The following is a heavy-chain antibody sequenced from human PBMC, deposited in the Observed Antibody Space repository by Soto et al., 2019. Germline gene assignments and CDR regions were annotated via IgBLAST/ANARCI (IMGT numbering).Heavy chain of an antibody. J-gene: IGHJ4*02. Sequence: GGSLRLSCAASGFSVSANYMSWVRQAPGKGLEWVSMIYAGGTTYYADSVKGRFTISRDISKNTVYLQTNSLRADDTTMYLCAKDPPGSWADFGGQGTLVTGS. CDR1: GFSVSANY. CDR2: IYAGGTT. D-gene: IGHD1-26*01. CDR3: AKDPPGSWADF. V-gene: IGHV3-53*01.